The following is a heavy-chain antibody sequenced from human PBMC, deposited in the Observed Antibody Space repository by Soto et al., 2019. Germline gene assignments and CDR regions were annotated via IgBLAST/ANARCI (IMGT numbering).Heavy chain of an antibody. V-gene: IGHV3-49*04. J-gene: IGHJ4*02. CDR3: ARDHMFAFDS. Sequence: PGGSLRLSCTTSGFSFGDHAMSWVRQAPGKGLEWVGFIRSKTYGGTTEYAASVKGRFTISRDDSNRIAYLHMNSLITEDTAVYYCARDHMFAFDSWGQRTLVTVSS. CDR1: GFSFGDHA. CDR2: IRSKTYGGTT. D-gene: IGHD3-10*02.